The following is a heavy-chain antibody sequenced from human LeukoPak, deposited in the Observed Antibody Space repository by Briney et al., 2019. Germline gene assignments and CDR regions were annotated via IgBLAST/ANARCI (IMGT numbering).Heavy chain of an antibody. CDR3: ARVTGSSWYYSYYMDV. V-gene: IGHV4-38-2*02. J-gene: IGHJ6*03. D-gene: IGHD6-13*01. CDR1: GDSISSSYY. Sequence: DPSETLSLTCTVSGDSISSSYYWGWIRQPPGKGLEWIGSIYHSGITYYNPSLKSRVTISADTSKNQFSLKLSSVTAADTAVYFCARVTGSSWYYSYYMDVWGKGTTVTVSS. CDR2: IYHSGIT.